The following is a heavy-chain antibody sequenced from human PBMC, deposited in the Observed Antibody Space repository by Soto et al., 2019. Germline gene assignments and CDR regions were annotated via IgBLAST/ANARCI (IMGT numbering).Heavy chain of an antibody. V-gene: IGHV3-11*04. Sequence: PGGSLRLSCAASGFTFSDYYMNWIRQAPGKGLEWISYISRGGNTIYYADSVQGRFIISRDNAKNSLYLQMNSLRSEDTAVYYCATLSYGDYTEVFDYWGQGTLVTVSS. J-gene: IGHJ4*02. CDR1: GFTFSDYY. CDR2: ISRGGNTI. D-gene: IGHD4-17*01. CDR3: ATLSYGDYTEVFDY.